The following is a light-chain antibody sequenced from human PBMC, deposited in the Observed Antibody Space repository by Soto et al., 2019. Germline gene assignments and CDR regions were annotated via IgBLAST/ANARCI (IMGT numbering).Light chain of an antibody. Sequence: EIVLTQSPATLSLPPVERATLSCRASQSVSSYLAWYQQKPGQAPRLLIYDASNRATGIPARFSGSGSGTDFTLTISSLEPEDLAVYYCQQRSNWPPITFGQGTRLEIK. V-gene: IGKV3-11*01. CDR2: DAS. CDR1: QSVSSY. CDR3: QQRSNWPPIT. J-gene: IGKJ5*01.